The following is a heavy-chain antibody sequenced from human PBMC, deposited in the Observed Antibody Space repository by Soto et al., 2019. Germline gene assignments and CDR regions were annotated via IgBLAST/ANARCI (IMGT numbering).Heavy chain of an antibody. CDR3: ARELNYDFWSGYSLVYYYGMDV. Sequence: PSETLSLTCTVSGGSISSYYWSWIRQPAGKGLEWIGRIYTSGSTNYNPSLKSRVTMSVDTSKNQFSLKLSSVTSADTAVYYCARELNYDFWSGYSLVYYYGMDVWGQGTTVTVS. CDR2: IYTSGST. J-gene: IGHJ6*02. D-gene: IGHD3-3*01. CDR1: GGSISSYY. V-gene: IGHV4-4*07.